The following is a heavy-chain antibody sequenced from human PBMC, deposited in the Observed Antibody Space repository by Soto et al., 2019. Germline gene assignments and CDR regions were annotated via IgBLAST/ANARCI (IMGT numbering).Heavy chain of an antibody. CDR3: ARGPITGTNWFDP. Sequence: ASVKVSCKASGYTFTSYGVSWVRQAPGRGLEWMGWISASNGNTNYAQKLQGRITMTTDTSTSTAYMELRSVRSDDTAVYYCARGPITGTNWFDPWGQGTLVTVS. V-gene: IGHV1-18*01. J-gene: IGHJ5*02. CDR2: ISASNGNT. CDR1: GYTFTSYG. D-gene: IGHD1-7*01.